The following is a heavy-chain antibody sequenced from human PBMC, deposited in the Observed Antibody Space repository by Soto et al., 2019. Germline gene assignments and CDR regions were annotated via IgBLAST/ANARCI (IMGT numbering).Heavy chain of an antibody. CDR1: GYTFASYD. D-gene: IGHD2-21*01. CDR2: MNPNSGNT. Sequence: ASVKVSCKASGYTFASYDINWVRQATGQGLEWMGWMNPNSGNTAYAQKFQGRVTMTRNTSISTAYMDLSSLRSEDTAVYYCAREHIGWFDPWAQGTLVTVSS. J-gene: IGHJ5*02. V-gene: IGHV1-8*01. CDR3: AREHIGWFDP.